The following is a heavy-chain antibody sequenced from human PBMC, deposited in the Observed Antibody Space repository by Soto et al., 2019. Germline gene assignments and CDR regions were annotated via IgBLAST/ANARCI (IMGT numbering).Heavy chain of an antibody. Sequence: EVQLVESGGDLVQPGESLRVSCAASGFTFSDYWMHWVRQVPGKRLGWVSRIDNGGTGTSYADFVRGRFTISRDDANNTMYLQMNSLRAYDTDIYYCATQQLAGHDYWGQGTLVTVSS. CDR1: GFTFSDYW. CDR3: ATQQLAGHDY. J-gene: IGHJ4*02. V-gene: IGHV3-74*01. CDR2: IDNGGTGT. D-gene: IGHD6-13*01.